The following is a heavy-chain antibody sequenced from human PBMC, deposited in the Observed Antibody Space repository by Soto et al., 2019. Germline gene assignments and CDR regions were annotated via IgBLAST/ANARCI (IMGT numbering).Heavy chain of an antibody. CDR1: GYTFTSYG. D-gene: IGHD1-7*01. Sequence: ASVKVSCKASGYTFTSYGISWVRQAPGQGLEWMGWISAYNGNTNYAQKLQGWVTMTRDTSISTAYMELSRLRSDDTAVYYCASGNYAWAFDIWGQGTMVTVSS. CDR3: ASGNYAWAFDI. V-gene: IGHV1-18*01. CDR2: ISAYNGNT. J-gene: IGHJ3*02.